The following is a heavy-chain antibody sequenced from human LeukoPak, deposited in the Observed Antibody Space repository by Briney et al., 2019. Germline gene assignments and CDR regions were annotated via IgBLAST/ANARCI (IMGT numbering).Heavy chain of an antibody. CDR3: ARWRWQQSEFDH. CDR1: GCTFSSYS. Sequence: GGSLRLSCAASGCTFSSYSMTWVRQAPGKGLEWVSSTSSSSSYIYYADSVKGRFTVSRDNAKNSLYLQMNSLRAEDTAEYYCARWRWQQSEFDHWGQGTLVTVSS. J-gene: IGHJ4*02. CDR2: TSSSSSYI. V-gene: IGHV3-21*01. D-gene: IGHD5-24*01.